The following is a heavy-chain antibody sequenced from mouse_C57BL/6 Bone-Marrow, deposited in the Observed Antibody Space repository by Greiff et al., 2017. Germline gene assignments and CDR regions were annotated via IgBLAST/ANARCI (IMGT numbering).Heavy chain of an antibody. J-gene: IGHJ2*01. V-gene: IGHV1-82*01. CDR2: IYPGDGDT. Sequence: VQLQQSGPELVKPGASVKISCKASGYAFSSSWMNWVKQRPGKGLEWIGRIYPGDGDTNYNGKFKGKATLTADKSSSTAYMQLSSLTSEDSAVYFCARERAITTVVPYYCDYWGQGTTLTVSS. CDR1: GYAFSSSW. D-gene: IGHD1-1*01. CDR3: ARERAITTVVPYYCDY.